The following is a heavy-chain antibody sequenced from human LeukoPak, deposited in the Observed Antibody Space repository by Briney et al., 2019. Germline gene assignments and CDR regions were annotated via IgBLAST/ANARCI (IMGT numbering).Heavy chain of an antibody. V-gene: IGHV1-8*02. J-gene: IGHJ4*02. Sequence: ASVKVSCTASGYTFTSYGINWVRPATGQGLEWLGWMSPNSGDTGYAQKFQGRVTMTSDSSISTAYMELSSLSSEDTAIYYCVRTPPNWGFDYWGQGTLVTVSS. CDR3: VRTPPNWGFDY. CDR1: GYTFTSYG. CDR2: MSPNSGDT. D-gene: IGHD7-27*01.